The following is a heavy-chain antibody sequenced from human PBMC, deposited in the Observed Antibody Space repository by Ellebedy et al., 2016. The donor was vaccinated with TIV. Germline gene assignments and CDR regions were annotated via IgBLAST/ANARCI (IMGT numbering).Heavy chain of an antibody. CDR3: ARDRNYQDSSGYLRYFDV. D-gene: IGHD3-22*01. V-gene: IGHV4-4*02. J-gene: IGHJ2*01. CDR1: GGSITSSNW. CDR2: IHHSGNT. Sequence: SETLSLXXAVSGGSITSSNWWSWVRLAPGKGLEWIGEIHHSGNTNYNPSLKSRVNISIDKSTKTFSLTLRSVTAADTALYYCARDRNYQDSSGYLRYFDVWGRGTLVTDSP.